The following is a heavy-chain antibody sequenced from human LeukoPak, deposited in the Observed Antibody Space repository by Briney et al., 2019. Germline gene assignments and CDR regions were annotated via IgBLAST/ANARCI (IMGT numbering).Heavy chain of an antibody. CDR2: IYASGTT. J-gene: IGHJ4*02. CDR3: ARDIYYEGSGYTFDY. D-gene: IGHD3-22*01. CDR1: GASISSYY. Sequence: PSETLSLTCTVSGASISSYYWSWIRQPAGKGLEWIGRIYASGTTSYNPSLKSRVTMSVDTSKNQFSLNLSSVTAADTAMYYCARDIYYEGSGYTFDYWGQGTLVTVSS. V-gene: IGHV4-4*07.